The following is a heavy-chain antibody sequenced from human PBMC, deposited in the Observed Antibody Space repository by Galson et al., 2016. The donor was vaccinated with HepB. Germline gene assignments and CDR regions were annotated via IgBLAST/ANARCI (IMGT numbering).Heavy chain of an antibody. CDR2: MWYDGNNQ. D-gene: IGHD6-19*01. CDR3: ARDARHRRGWATGYYGMDV. J-gene: IGHJ6*02. V-gene: IGHV3-33*01. CDR1: GFTVSNYG. Sequence: SLRLSCAASGFTVSNYGVHWVRQAPGKGLEWVAMMWYDGNNQYYADSVKGRFTISRDDSKNTLFLQMNSRTAEDTAVFYCARDARHRRGWATGYYGMDVWGQGTTVSVSS.